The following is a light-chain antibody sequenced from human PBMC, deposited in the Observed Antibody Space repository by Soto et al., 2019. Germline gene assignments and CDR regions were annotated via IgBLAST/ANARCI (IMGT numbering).Light chain of an antibody. Sequence: EIVMTQSPATLSVSPGESATLSCRASQSISSSKLAWYQQNPGQAPRLLIYDASSRATGIPSRFSGSGSGTAFTLTISSLEPEDFAVYFCQQRSNWPPWTFGQRTMV. CDR3: QQRSNWPPWT. J-gene: IGKJ1*01. V-gene: IGKV3D-20*02. CDR1: QSISSSK. CDR2: DAS.